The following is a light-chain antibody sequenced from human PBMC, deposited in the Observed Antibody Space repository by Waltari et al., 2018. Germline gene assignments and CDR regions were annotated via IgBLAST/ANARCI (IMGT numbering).Light chain of an antibody. V-gene: IGLV4-69*01. CDR1: TAHISHV. J-gene: IGLJ3*02. Sequence: QLVLTQSPSASASLGASVTLPCPLRTAHISHVIAWAPQHPRKGPRYLMKVNSDGSHSKGDDIPDRFSGSSSGAERYLTISSLQSEDEADYYCQTGGHGTWVFGGGTKLTVL. CDR2: VNSDGSH. CDR3: QTGGHGTWV.